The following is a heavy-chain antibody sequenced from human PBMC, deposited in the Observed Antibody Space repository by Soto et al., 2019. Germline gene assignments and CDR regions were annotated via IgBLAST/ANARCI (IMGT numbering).Heavy chain of an antibody. D-gene: IGHD6-13*01. CDR1: GGSISSSSYY. CDR3: ARQVIAAAGIDY. J-gene: IGHJ4*02. V-gene: IGHV4-39*01. Sequence: QLQLQESGPGLVKPSETLSLTCTVSGGSISSSSYYWGWIRQPPGKGLEWIGSIYYSGSTYYNPSLKSRVTISVDTSKNQFSLKLSSVTAADTAVYYCARQVIAAAGIDYWGQGTLVTVSS. CDR2: IYYSGST.